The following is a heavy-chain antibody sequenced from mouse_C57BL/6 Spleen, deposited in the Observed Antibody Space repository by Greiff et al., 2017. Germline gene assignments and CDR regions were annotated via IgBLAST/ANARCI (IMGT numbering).Heavy chain of an antibody. J-gene: IGHJ4*01. D-gene: IGHD1-1*01. V-gene: IGHV1-15*01. CDR1: GYTFTDYE. CDR3: TTSYYGSSYSYAMDY. Sequence: VQLQQSGAELVRPGASVTLSCKASGYTFTDYEMHWVKQTPVHGLEWIGAIDPETGGTAYTQKFKGKATLTADKSSSTAYMERRSLTSEDSAVSDYTTSYYGSSYSYAMDYWGQGTSVTVSS. CDR2: IDPETGGT.